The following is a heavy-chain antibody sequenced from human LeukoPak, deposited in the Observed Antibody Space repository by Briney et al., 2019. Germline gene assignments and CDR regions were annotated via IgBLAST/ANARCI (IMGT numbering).Heavy chain of an antibody. CDR1: GYTFTSYY. CDR3: ARESMRDAFDI. CDR2: NNPSGGST. J-gene: IGHJ3*02. Sequence: ASVKVSCKASGYTFTSYYMHWVRQAPGQGLEWMGINNPSGGSTSYAQKFQGRVTMTRDMSTSTVYMELSSLRSEDTAVYYCARESMRDAFDIWGQGTMVTVSS. V-gene: IGHV1-46*01. D-gene: IGHD2/OR15-2a*01.